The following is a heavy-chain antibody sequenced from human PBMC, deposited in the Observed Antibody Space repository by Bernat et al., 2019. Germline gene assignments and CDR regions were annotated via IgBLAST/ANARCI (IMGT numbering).Heavy chain of an antibody. D-gene: IGHD1-26*01. CDR2: IWYDGSNK. CDR3: AKGPWERPEY. CDR1: GFTFSSYG. J-gene: IGHJ4*02. Sequence: QVQLVDSGGGVVQPGRSLRLSCAASGFTFSSYGMHWVRQAPGKGLEWVAVIWYDGSNKYYADSVKGRFTISRDNSKNTLYLQMNSLRAEDTAVYYCAKGPWERPEYWGQGTLVTVSS. V-gene: IGHV3-33*06.